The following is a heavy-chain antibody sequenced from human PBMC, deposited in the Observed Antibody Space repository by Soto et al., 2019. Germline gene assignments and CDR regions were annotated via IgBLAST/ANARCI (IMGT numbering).Heavy chain of an antibody. CDR3: ARPAREENSLKCHNWFAP. J-gene: IGHJ5*02. V-gene: IGHV5-51*01. D-gene: IGHD6-6*01. CDR2: IYPARSDT. CDR1: GYNFTNYW. Sequence: PGESLKISCRGSGYNFTNYWIAWVLQVSGKGLEWVGIIYPARSDTRYSPSFQGRVTISADESATAAYLEWSSLKASDTAMYYCARPAREENSLKCHNWFAPSGQRTFVTVYS.